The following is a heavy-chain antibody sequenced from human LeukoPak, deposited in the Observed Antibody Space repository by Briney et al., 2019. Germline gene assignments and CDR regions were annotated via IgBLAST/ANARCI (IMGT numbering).Heavy chain of an antibody. Sequence: GASVKVSCRASGYIFTGYYMHWVRQAPGQGREWMGWINPNSGDTNFAQKFQGRVTMTRDTSISTAYMELSRLRSDDTAVYYCARDRSIAVGPAAISFSDYWGQGTLVTVSS. V-gene: IGHV1-2*02. J-gene: IGHJ4*02. CDR3: ARDRSIAVGPAAISFSDY. D-gene: IGHD2-2*01. CDR1: GYIFTGYY. CDR2: INPNSGDT.